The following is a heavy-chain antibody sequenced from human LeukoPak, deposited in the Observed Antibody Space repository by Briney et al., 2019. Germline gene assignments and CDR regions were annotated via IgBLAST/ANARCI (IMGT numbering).Heavy chain of an antibody. CDR3: ARSSEYDYYYYGMDV. V-gene: IGHV1-8*01. J-gene: IGHJ6*02. CDR2: MNPNSGNT. D-gene: IGHD6-6*01. Sequence: GASVKVSCKASGYTFTSYDINWVRQATGQGLEWMGWMNPNSGNTGYAQKFQGRVTMTRNTSISTAYMELSSLRSEDTGVYYCARSSEYDYYYYGMDVWGQGTTVTVSS. CDR1: GYTFTSYD.